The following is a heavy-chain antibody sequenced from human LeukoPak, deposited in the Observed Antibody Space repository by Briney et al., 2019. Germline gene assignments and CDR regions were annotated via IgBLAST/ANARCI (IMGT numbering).Heavy chain of an antibody. CDR2: IKQDGSEK. V-gene: IGHV3-7*01. Sequence: GSLRLSCAASGFTFSSYWMSWVRQAPGQGLGWVANIKQDGSEKYYVDSVKGRFTISRDNAKNSLYLQMKSLRAEDSAVYYCARDISNDSSGYYYPDWSICGIDVWGQGTTVTVSS. CDR3: ARDISNDSSGYYYPDWSICGIDV. CDR1: GFTFSSYW. D-gene: IGHD3-22*01. J-gene: IGHJ6*02.